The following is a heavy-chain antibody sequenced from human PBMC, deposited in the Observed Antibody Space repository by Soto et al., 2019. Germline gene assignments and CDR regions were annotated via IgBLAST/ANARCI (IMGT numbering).Heavy chain of an antibody. Sequence: PSETLSLTCTVSGGSISSGGYYWSWIRQHPGKGLEWIGYIYYSGSTCYNPSLKSRVTISVDTSKNQFSLKLSSVAAADTAVYYCARVLGYSGSPRVIDYWGQGTLVTVSS. D-gene: IGHD1-26*01. CDR3: ARVLGYSGSPRVIDY. CDR2: IYYSGST. J-gene: IGHJ4*02. V-gene: IGHV4-31*03. CDR1: GGSISSGGYY.